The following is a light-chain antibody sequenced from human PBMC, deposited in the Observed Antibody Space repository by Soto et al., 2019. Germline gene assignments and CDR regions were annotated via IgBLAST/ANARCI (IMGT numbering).Light chain of an antibody. V-gene: IGKV2-28*01. Sequence: DIVMTQSPLSPPVTPGEPASISCRSSQSLLYSDGYNYVDWYLQKPGQSPQLLVYLGSNRASGVPDRFSGSGSGTDFTLTISSLLPEDFATYYCLQDFNYPITFGQGTRLEIK. J-gene: IGKJ5*01. CDR2: LGS. CDR3: LQDFNYPIT. CDR1: QSLLYSDGYNY.